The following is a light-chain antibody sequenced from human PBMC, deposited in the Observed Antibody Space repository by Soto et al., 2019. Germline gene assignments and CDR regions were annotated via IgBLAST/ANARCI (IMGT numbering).Light chain of an antibody. CDR2: DAS. Sequence: EIVLTQSPATLSLSPGERATLSCRASQSVSSYLAWYQQKPGQAPRLLIYDASNRATGVPARLSGSGSGADFTRTIGSLEPEDFHVYYCQQRSNWPLTFGGGAKVEIK. CDR1: QSVSSY. V-gene: IGKV3-11*01. J-gene: IGKJ4*01. CDR3: QQRSNWPLT.